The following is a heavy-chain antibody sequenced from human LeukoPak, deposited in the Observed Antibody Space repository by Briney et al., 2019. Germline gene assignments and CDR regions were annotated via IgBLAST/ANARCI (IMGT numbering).Heavy chain of an antibody. CDR3: ARDPGIFDS. J-gene: IGHJ4*02. CDR1: AITFSSFG. Sequence: GGSLRLSCAASAITFSSFGMSWVRQAPGKGLEWVSYISSSSKTIYYADSVKGRFTISRDNAKNSLYLQMNSLRDEDSAVYYCARDPGIFDSWGQRTLVTVSS. V-gene: IGHV3-48*02. CDR2: ISSSSKTI.